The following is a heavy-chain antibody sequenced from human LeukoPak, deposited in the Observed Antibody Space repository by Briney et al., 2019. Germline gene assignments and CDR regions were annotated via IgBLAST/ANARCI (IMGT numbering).Heavy chain of an antibody. J-gene: IGHJ4*02. CDR3: AKGDSGYYFDY. CDR2: ISGSGSGT. Sequence: GGSLRLSCAASEFTFSSYGMSWVRQAPGKGLEWVSSISGSGSGTYYADSVKGRFTISRDNSKHTLYLQMNSLRAEDTAVYYCAKGDSGYYFDYWGQGTLVTVSS. D-gene: IGHD5-12*01. V-gene: IGHV3-23*01. CDR1: EFTFSSYG.